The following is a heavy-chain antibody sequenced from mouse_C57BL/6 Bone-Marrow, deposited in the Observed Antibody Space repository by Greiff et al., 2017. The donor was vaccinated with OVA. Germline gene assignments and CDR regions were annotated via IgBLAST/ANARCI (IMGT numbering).Heavy chain of an antibody. Sequence: EVKLVESGGDLVKPGGSLKLSCAASGFTFSSYGMSWVRQTPDKRLEWVATISSGGSYTYYPASVKGRFTISRDNAKNTLYLQMSSLKSEDTAMYYCARQLRLRVAYWGQGTLVTVSA. D-gene: IGHD3-2*02. CDR3: ARQLRLRVAY. CDR2: ISSGGSYT. J-gene: IGHJ3*01. CDR1: GFTFSSYG. V-gene: IGHV5-6*02.